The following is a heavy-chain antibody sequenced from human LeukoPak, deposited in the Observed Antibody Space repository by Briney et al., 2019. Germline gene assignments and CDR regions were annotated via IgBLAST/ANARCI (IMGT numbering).Heavy chain of an antibody. CDR2: IYYSGST. Sequence: SETLSLTCSVHGDSISSSSYYWAWIRQPPGKGLEWIGSIYYSGSTYYNPSLKSRVTISVDTSKNQFSLKLSSVTAADTAVYYCVRAESRQSYSGTYGYWGQGTLVTVSS. CDR1: GDSISSSSYY. CDR3: VRAESRQSYSGTYGY. J-gene: IGHJ4*02. D-gene: IGHD1-26*01. V-gene: IGHV4-39*01.